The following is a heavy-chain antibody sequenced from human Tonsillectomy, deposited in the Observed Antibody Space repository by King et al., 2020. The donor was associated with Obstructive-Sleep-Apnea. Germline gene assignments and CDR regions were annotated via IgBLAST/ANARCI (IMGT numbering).Heavy chain of an antibody. Sequence: QLQESGPGLVKPSQTLSLTCIVSGGSISSGDYYWSWIRQHPGKGLEWIGYIYYSGSTYYNPSLKSRVTISVDTSKNQFSLKLSSVTAAATALYYCARTAVTMIRGVIITEDYYYYYGMDVWGQGTTVTVSS. CDR1: GGSISSGDYY. V-gene: IGHV4-31*03. J-gene: IGHJ6*02. CDR2: IYYSGST. CDR3: ARTAVTMIRGVIITEDYYYYYGMDV. D-gene: IGHD3-10*01.